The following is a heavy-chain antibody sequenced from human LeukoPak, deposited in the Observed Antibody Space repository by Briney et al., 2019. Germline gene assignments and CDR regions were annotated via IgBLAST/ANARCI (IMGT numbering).Heavy chain of an antibody. Sequence: PGGSLRLSCAASRFTFSSYGMHWVRQAPGKGLEWVADIWYDGSNKYYADSVKGRFTISRDNSKNTLYLQMNSLRAEGTAVYYCARGVHYYGSGSYYNADFDYWGQGTLVTVSS. V-gene: IGHV3-33*01. CDR2: IWYDGSNK. J-gene: IGHJ4*02. CDR3: ARGVHYYGSGSYYNADFDY. D-gene: IGHD3-10*01. CDR1: RFTFSSYG.